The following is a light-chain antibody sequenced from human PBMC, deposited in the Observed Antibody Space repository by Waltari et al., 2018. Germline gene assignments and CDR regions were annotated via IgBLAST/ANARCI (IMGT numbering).Light chain of an antibody. CDR2: AAS. CDR3: QNHERLPAT. J-gene: IGKJ1*01. V-gene: IGKV3-20*01. CDR1: QSIGRY. Sequence: VVLTQSPGTLSLSPGERAILSCRASQSIGRYLVCYQQRPGQAPRLLIYAASTRATGIPDRFSGSGSGTDFTLTISRLEPEDFAVYYCQNHERLPATFGQGTKVEIK.